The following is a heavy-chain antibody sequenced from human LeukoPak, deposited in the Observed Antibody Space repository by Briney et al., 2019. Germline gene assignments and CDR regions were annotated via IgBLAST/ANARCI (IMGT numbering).Heavy chain of an antibody. J-gene: IGHJ4*02. D-gene: IGHD6-19*01. Sequence: PGGSLRLSCAASGFTFSSYGMHWVRQAPGKGLEWVAVISYDGSNKYYADSVKGRFTISRDNSKNTLYLQMNSLRAEDTAVYYCAKDQYSSGWYSDYWGQGTLVTVSP. CDR3: AKDQYSSGWYSDY. CDR1: GFTFSSYG. CDR2: ISYDGSNK. V-gene: IGHV3-30*18.